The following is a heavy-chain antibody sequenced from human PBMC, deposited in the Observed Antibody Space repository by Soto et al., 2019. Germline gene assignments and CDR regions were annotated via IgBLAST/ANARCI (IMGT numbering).Heavy chain of an antibody. CDR2: IIPIFGTA. CDR1: GGTFSSYA. J-gene: IGHJ6*02. D-gene: IGHD6-6*01. V-gene: IGHV1-69*01. CDR3: VRQLGYSSASAGYYYYGMDV. Sequence: QVRLVQSGAEVKKPGSSVKVSCKASGGTFSSYAISGVRQAPGQGLEWMGGIIPIFGTANYAQKFQGRVTITADESTSTAYMELSSLRSEDTAVYYCVRQLGYSSASAGYYYYGMDVWGQGATVTVSS.